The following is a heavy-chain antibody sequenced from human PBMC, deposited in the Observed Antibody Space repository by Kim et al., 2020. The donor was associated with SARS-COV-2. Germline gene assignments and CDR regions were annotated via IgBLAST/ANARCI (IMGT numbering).Heavy chain of an antibody. CDR1: GGTFSSYA. Sequence: SVKVSCKASGGTFSSYAISWVRQAPGQGLEWMGRIIPILGIPNYAQKFQGRVTITADKSTSTAYMELSSLRSEDTAVYYCARDPMYYDILTGANDAFDIWGQGTMVTVSS. CDR2: IIPILGIP. V-gene: IGHV1-69*04. CDR3: ARDPMYYDILTGANDAFDI. J-gene: IGHJ3*02. D-gene: IGHD3-9*01.